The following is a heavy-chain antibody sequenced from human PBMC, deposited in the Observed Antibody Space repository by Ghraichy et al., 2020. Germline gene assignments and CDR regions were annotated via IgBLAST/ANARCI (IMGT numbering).Heavy chain of an antibody. CDR2: IKQDGSAK. Sequence: ETLSLTCAASGFIFNTYGMSWVRQAPGKGLEWVANIKQDGSAKYYVESVKGRFTISRDNAKNSLYLQMNSLRVEYTAIYYCVRDDGSGTYYTSYWGQGTLVTVSS. V-gene: IGHV3-7*03. D-gene: IGHD3-10*01. J-gene: IGHJ4*02. CDR1: GFIFNTYG. CDR3: VRDDGSGTYYTSY.